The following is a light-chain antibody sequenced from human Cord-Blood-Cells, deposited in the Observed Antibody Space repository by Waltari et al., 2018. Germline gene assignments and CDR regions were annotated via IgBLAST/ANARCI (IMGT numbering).Light chain of an antibody. V-gene: IGKV3-11*01. CDR3: QQRSNWPIFT. CDR1: QSVSSY. CDR2: DAS. Sequence: EIVLTQSPATLSLSPGERATLPCRARQSVSSYLAWYQQKPGQAPRLLIYDASNRATGIPARFSGSGSGTDFTLTISSLEPEDFAVYYCQQRSNWPIFTFGPGTKVDIK. J-gene: IGKJ3*01.